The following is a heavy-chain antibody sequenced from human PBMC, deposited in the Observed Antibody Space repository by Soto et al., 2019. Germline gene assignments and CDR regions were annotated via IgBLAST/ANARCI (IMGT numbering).Heavy chain of an antibody. Sequence: SETLSLTCTVSGGSISSYYWSWIRQPPGKGLEWIGYIYYSGSTNYNPSLKSRVTISVDTSKNQFSLKLSSVTAADTAVYYSARAKAGDNGNYYYYYMDVWGKGTTVTVSS. V-gene: IGHV4-59*01. CDR2: IYYSGST. D-gene: IGHD7-27*01. CDR1: GGSISSYY. J-gene: IGHJ6*03. CDR3: ARAKAGDNGNYYYYYMDV.